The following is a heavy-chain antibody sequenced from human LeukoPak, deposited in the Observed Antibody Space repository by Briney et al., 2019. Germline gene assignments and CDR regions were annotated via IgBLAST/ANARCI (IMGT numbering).Heavy chain of an antibody. J-gene: IGHJ5*02. CDR3: ARDADYYGSGLRGFDP. CDR1: GYTFTGYY. CDR2: INPNSGGT. Sequence: ASLKVSCKASGYTFTGYYMHWVRQAPGQGLEWMGWINPNSGGTNYAQKFQGRVTMTRDTSISTAYMELSRLRSDDTAVYYCARDADYYGSGLRGFDPWGQGTLVTVSS. D-gene: IGHD3-10*01. V-gene: IGHV1-2*02.